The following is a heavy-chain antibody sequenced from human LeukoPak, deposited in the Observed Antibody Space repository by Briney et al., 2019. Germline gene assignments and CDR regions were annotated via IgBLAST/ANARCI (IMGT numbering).Heavy chain of an antibody. J-gene: IGHJ4*02. CDR1: GGSISSSSYY. CDR2: IYYSGST. Sequence: SETLSLTRTVSGGSISSSSYYWGWIRQPPGKGLEWIGSIYYSGSTYYNPSLKSRVTISVDTSKNQFSLRLSSVTAADTAMYYCARMITLPSGYDYFVYWGQGTLVTVSS. CDR3: ARMITLPSGYDYFVY. D-gene: IGHD5-12*01. V-gene: IGHV4-39*07.